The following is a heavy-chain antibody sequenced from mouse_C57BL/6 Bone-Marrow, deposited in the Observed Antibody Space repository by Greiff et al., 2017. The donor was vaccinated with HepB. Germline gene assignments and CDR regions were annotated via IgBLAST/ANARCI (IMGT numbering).Heavy chain of an antibody. CDR3: KRWGSITKVVADY. D-gene: IGHD1-1*01. Sequence: QVQLQQSGAELVRPGASVTLSCKASGYTFTDYEMHWVKQTPVHGLEWIGAINPETGGTAYNQKFKGKAILTADKSSSTAYMELRSLASEDSAVYYCKRWGSITKVVADYWGQGTTLTVSS. J-gene: IGHJ2*01. V-gene: IGHV1-15*01. CDR1: GYTFTDYE. CDR2: INPETGGT.